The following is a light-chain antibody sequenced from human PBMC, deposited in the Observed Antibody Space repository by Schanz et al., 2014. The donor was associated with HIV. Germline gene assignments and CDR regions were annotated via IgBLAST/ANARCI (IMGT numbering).Light chain of an antibody. V-gene: IGLV1-40*01. Sequence: SVLTQPPSVSGAPGQRVTISCTGNSSNIGAGYDVHWYQHLPGTAPKLLIFGSSNRPSGVPDRFSGSKSGTSASLAITGLQADDEADYYCSSSGGSNNFVIFGGGTKLTVL. CDR3: SSSGGSNNFVI. CDR1: SSNIGAGYD. J-gene: IGLJ2*01. CDR2: GSS.